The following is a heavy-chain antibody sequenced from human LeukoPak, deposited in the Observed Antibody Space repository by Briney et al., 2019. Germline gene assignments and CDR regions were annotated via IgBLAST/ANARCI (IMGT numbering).Heavy chain of an antibody. CDR2: ISSSSSYI. CDR3: ARDGYSYGYYGMDV. V-gene: IGHV3-21*01. CDR1: GFTVSNNY. J-gene: IGHJ6*02. Sequence: GGSLRLSCAASGFTVSNNYMSWVRQAPGKGLEWVSSISSSSSYIYYADSVKGRFTISRDNAKNSLYLQMNSLRAEDTAVYYCARDGYSYGYYGMDVWGQGTTVTVSS. D-gene: IGHD5-18*01.